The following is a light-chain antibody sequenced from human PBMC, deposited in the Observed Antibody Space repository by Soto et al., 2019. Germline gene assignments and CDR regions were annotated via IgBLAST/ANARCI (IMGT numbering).Light chain of an antibody. CDR2: GNS. V-gene: IGLV1-40*01. CDR1: SSNIGAGYD. J-gene: IGLJ2*01. Sequence: QPVLTQPPSVSGAPGQRVTISCTGSSSNIGAGYDVHWYQQLPGTVPKLLIYGNSNRPSGVPDRFSGSKSGTSASLAITGLQAEDEADYYCQSYDSSLSGWVVFGGGTKLTVL. CDR3: QSYDSSLSGWVV.